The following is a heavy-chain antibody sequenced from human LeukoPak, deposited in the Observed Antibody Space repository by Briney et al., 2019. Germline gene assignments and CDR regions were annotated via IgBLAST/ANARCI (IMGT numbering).Heavy chain of an antibody. J-gene: IGHJ6*02. CDR2: ISSSSSYI. Sequence: PGGSVRLSCEAPGFTFSNYAMTWVRQAPGKGLEWVSSISSSSSYIYYADSVKGRFTISRDNAKNSLYLQMNSLRAEDTAVYYCARDREIPGYSSGWRTYYYYGMDVWGQGTTVTVSS. CDR3: ARDREIPGYSSGWRTYYYYGMDV. CDR1: GFTFSNYA. D-gene: IGHD6-19*01. V-gene: IGHV3-21*01.